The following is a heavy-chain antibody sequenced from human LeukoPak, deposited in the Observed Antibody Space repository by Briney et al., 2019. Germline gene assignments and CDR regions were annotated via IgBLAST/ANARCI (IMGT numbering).Heavy chain of an antibody. J-gene: IGHJ6*02. CDR3: ARDLRLAYYDFWSGSHYYYGMDV. D-gene: IGHD3-3*01. Sequence: GGSLRLSCAASGFTFSSYSMNWVRQAPGKGLEWVSSISSSSSYIYYADSVKGRFTISRDNSKNTLYLQMNSLRAEDTAVYYCARDLRLAYYDFWSGSHYYYGMDVWGQGTTVTVSS. CDR2: ISSSSSYI. V-gene: IGHV3-21*01. CDR1: GFTFSSYS.